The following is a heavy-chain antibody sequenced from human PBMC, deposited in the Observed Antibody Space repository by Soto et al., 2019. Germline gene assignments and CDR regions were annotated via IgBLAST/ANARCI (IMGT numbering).Heavy chain of an antibody. CDR3: AKETPASSGFDP. J-gene: IGHJ5*02. V-gene: IGHV3-23*01. CDR2: ISGSGGTP. Sequence: EFQLLESGGGLVQPGGSLRLTCAAFGFTFSSYAMSWVRQAPGKGLEWVSSISGSGGTPYHADSVKGRLTISRDNSKNTLYLQMNSLRAEDTAVYYCAKETPASSGFDPWGQGTLVTVSS. D-gene: IGHD2-2*01. CDR1: GFTFSSYA.